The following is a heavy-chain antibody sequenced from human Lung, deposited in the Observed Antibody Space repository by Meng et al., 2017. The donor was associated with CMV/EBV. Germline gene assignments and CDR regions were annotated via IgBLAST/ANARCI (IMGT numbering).Heavy chain of an antibody. V-gene: IGHV3-21*04. CDR3: ARCYDFWSGYYSDY. CDR1: GFSLSDYS. CDR2: SSKSEGYI. J-gene: IGHJ4*02. Sequence: GESLKISCAASGFSLSDYSMNWVRQAPGKGLEWVSISSKSEGYIRYADSVEGRFTISRDNAKNSLSLQMNNLRAEDTAVYYCARCYDFWSGYYSDYWGQGXLVTVSS. D-gene: IGHD3-3*01.